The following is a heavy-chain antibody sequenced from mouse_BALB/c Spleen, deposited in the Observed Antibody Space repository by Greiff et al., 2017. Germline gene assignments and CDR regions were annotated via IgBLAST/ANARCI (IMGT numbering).Heavy chain of an antibody. D-gene: IGHD2-3*01. CDR3: TRDEDGYYFDY. CDR2: ISSGGSYT. J-gene: IGHJ2*01. CDR1: GFTFSSYT. V-gene: IGHV5-6-4*01. Sequence: EVQGVESGGGLVKPGGSLKLSCAASGFTFSSYTMSWVRQTPEKRLEWVATISSGGSYTYYPDSVKGRFTISRDNAKNTLYLQMSSLKSEDTAMYYCTRDEDGYYFDYWGQGTTLTVSS.